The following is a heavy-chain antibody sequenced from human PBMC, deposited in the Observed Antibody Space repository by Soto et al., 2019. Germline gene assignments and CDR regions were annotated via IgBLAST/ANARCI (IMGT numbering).Heavy chain of an antibody. D-gene: IGHD6-13*01. CDR2: IYYSGST. CDR1: GGSISSSRYY. Sequence: SETLSLTCNVCGGSISSSRYYWGWIRQHRGKGKEWIGTIYYSGSTYYNPSLSSRLTISVDTSKNQFSLKLSSVTAADSAVYYCARIAAAGTNFDYSGQGTLVTVSS. J-gene: IGHJ4*02. V-gene: IGHV4-39*01. CDR3: ARIAAAGTNFDY.